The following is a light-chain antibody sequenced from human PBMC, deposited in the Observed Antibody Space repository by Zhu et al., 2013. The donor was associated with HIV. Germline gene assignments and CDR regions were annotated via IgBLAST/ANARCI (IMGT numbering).Light chain of an antibody. CDR2: DAS. V-gene: IGKV3-20*01. CDR1: QSVGSRS. J-gene: IGKJ2*02. CDR3: QQYGGSPRT. Sequence: EIVLMQSPGTLSLSPGETATLSCRASQSVGSRSLAWYQQKPGQAPRLLIYDASIRATGIADRFSGSGYETDFTLTITRLEPEDFAVYYCQQYGGSPRTFGQGTNLEIK.